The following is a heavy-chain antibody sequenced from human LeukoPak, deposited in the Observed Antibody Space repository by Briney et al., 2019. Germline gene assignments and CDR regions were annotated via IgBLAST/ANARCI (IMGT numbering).Heavy chain of an antibody. CDR3: ARPASRGVGRYFDL. Sequence: GGSLRLSCAASGFTFSNYAMGWVRQAPGKGLEWVSALSGSGDNTYYADSVKGRFTISRDNSKNTLYLQMNSLRAEDTALYHCARPASRGVGRYFDLWGRGSLVTVSS. D-gene: IGHD3-10*01. CDR1: GFTFSNYA. V-gene: IGHV3-23*01. CDR2: LSGSGDNT. J-gene: IGHJ2*01.